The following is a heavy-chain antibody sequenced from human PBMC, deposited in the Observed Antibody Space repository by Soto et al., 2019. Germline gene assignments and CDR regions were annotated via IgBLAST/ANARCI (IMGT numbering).Heavy chain of an antibody. CDR1: GGSISSGDYY. CDR2: IYYSGST. V-gene: IGHV4-30-4*01. CDR3: ARVPTTVTTYYYYGMDV. J-gene: IGHJ6*02. D-gene: IGHD4-17*01. Sequence: QVQLQESGPGLVKPSQTLSLTCTVSGGSISSGDYYWSWIRQPPGKGLEWIGYIYYSGSTYYNPSLKSRVTISVATSKNQFSLKLSSVTAADTAVYYCARVPTTVTTYYYYGMDVWGQGTTVTVSS.